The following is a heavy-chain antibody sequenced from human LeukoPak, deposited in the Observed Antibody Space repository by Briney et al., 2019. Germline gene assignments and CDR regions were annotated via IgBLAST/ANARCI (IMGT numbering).Heavy chain of an antibody. CDR1: GFTFSSYS. Sequence: GGSLRLSCAASGFTFSSYSMNWVRQAPGKGLEWVSSISSSSSYIYYADSVKGRFTISRDNAKNSLYLQMNSLRAEDTAVYYCARKTYYYDSSGYYYDQPFDYWGQGTLVTVSS. D-gene: IGHD3-22*01. CDR3: ARKTYYYDSSGYYYDQPFDY. J-gene: IGHJ4*02. V-gene: IGHV3-21*01. CDR2: ISSSSSYI.